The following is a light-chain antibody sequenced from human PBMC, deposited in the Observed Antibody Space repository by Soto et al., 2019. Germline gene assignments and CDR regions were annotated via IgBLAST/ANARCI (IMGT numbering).Light chain of an antibody. CDR1: QGVSSY. J-gene: IGKJ4*01. CDR2: DAS. CDR3: QQRSNGPPGLP. Sequence: EIVLTQSPATLSLSPGEIATLSCRASQGVSSYLAWYQQKPGQAPRLLIYDASNRATGIPARFSGSGSGTAFTLTISSLEPEDFAVCSSQQRSNGPPGLPVRGGTKVEIK. V-gene: IGKV3-11*01.